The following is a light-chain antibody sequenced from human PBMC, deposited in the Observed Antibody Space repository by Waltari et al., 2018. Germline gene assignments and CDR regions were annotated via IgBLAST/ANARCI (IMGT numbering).Light chain of an antibody. CDR2: EVT. CDR1: SSDVGAYNY. CDR3: NSYTRSAVYV. V-gene: IGLV2-14*01. Sequence: QSALTQPASVSGSPGPSTPVSCTGTSSDVGAYNYVSWYQHHAGKAPKLIISEVTNRPSGVSDRFSGSKSGNTASLTISGLQAEDEADYYCNSYTRSAVYVFGTGTTVTVL. J-gene: IGLJ1*01.